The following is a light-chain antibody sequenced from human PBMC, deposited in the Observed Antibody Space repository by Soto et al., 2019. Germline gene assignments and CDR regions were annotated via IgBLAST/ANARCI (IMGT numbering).Light chain of an antibody. CDR3: QQYCSSMWT. J-gene: IGKJ1*01. V-gene: IGKV3-20*01. CDR1: QSVSSSY. CDR2: GAS. Sequence: EIVLTQSPGTLSLSPGERATLSCRASQSVSSSYLAWYQQKPGQAPRLLIYGASSRATGIPDRLSGSGSGTDFTLTTSRLEPEDCAVYYCQQYCSSMWTFGQGTKADIX.